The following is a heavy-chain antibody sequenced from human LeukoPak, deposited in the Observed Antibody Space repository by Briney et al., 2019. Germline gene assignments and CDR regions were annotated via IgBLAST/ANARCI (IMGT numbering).Heavy chain of an antibody. CDR1: GGSISSGGYY. D-gene: IGHD6-13*01. Sequence: PSETLSLTCTVSGGSISSGGYYWSWIRQHPGKGLEWIGYIYYSGSTYYNPSLKSRVTISVDTSKNQFSLKLSSVTAADTAVYYCARQTGGIAAAGKGTFDYWGQEPWSPSPQ. V-gene: IGHV4-31*03. CDR2: IYYSGST. J-gene: IGHJ4*01. CDR3: ARQTGGIAAAGKGTFDY.